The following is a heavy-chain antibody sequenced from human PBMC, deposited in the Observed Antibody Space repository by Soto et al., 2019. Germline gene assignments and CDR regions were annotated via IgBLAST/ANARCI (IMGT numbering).Heavy chain of an antibody. CDR2: IYYSGGT. CDR1: GGSISSGGYS. D-gene: IGHD3-10*01. V-gene: IGHV4-30-2*05. Sequence: SETLSLTCAVSGGSISSGGYSWSWIRQPPGKGLEWIGNIYYSGGTYYNPSLKSRVTISIDTSKNQFSLKLSSVTAADTAVYYCASRKSSPYFDYWGQGTLVTVSS. J-gene: IGHJ4*02. CDR3: ASRKSSPYFDY.